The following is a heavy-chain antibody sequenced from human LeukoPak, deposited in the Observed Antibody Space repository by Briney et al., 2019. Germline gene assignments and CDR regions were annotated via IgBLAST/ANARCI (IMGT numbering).Heavy chain of an antibody. CDR1: GGSFSGYY. D-gene: IGHD3-22*01. CDR3: ARGLAYYDSSGYYGYVYYFDY. CDR2: INHSGST. Sequence: SETLSLTCAVYGGSFSGYYWSWIRQPPGNGLEWIGEINHSGSTNYNPSLKSRVTISVDTSKNQFSLKLSSVTAADTAVYYCARGLAYYDSSGYYGYVYYFDYWGQGTLVTVSS. J-gene: IGHJ4*02. V-gene: IGHV4-34*01.